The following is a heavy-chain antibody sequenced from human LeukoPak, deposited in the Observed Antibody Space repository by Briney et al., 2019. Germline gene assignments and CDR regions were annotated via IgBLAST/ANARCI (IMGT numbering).Heavy chain of an antibody. D-gene: IGHD6-13*01. CDR1: GGTFSSYA. V-gene: IGHV1-69*05. Sequence: ASVKVSCKASGGTFSSYAISWVRQAPGQGLEWMGGIIPIFGTANYAQKFQGRVTMTRDTSTSTVYMELSSLRSEDTAVYYCARDSIPVSSSWYSYYYYMDVWGKGTTVTVSS. CDR2: IIPIFGTA. J-gene: IGHJ6*03. CDR3: ARDSIPVSSSWYSYYYYMDV.